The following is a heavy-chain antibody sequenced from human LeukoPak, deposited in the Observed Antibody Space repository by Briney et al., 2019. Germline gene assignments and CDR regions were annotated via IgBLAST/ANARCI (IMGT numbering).Heavy chain of an antibody. CDR2: ISGSGGST. Sequence: PGGSLRLSCAASGFTFSSYAMSWVRQAPGKGLEWVSAISGSGGSTYYADSVKGRFTISRDNSNNTLYLQMNSLRAEDTAVYYCAKVLSYYYESSGPSDYWGQGTLVTVSS. CDR3: AKVLSYYYESSGPSDY. V-gene: IGHV3-23*01. D-gene: IGHD3-22*01. J-gene: IGHJ4*02. CDR1: GFTFSSYA.